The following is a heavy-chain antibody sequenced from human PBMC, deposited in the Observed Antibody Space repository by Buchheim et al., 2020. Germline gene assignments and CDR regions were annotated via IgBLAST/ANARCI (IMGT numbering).Heavy chain of an antibody. V-gene: IGHV3-30*18. CDR2: ISYDGSNK. D-gene: IGHD5-18*01. Sequence: QVQLVESGGGVVQPGRSLRLSCAASGFTFSSYGMHWVRQAPGKGLEWVAVISYDGSNKYYADSVKGRFTISRDNSKNTLYLQMNSLRAEDTAVYYCAKDRGYSNGPFDYWGQGTL. J-gene: IGHJ4*02. CDR1: GFTFSSYG. CDR3: AKDRGYSNGPFDY.